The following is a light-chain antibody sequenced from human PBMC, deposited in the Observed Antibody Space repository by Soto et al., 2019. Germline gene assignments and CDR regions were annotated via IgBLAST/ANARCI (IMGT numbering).Light chain of an antibody. J-gene: IGKJ1*01. V-gene: IGKV3-15*01. CDR3: QQYNNWPPGT. Sequence: EIVMTQSPATLSVFPGERATLSCRASQSVSSNLAWYQQKPGQAPRLLIYGASTRATGIPGRFSGSGSGTEFTLTISSLQSEDFAVYYCQQYNNWPPGTFGQGTKVEIK. CDR2: GAS. CDR1: QSVSSN.